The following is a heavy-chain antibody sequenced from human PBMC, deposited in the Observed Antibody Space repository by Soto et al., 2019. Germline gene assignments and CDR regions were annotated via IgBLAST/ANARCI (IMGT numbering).Heavy chain of an antibody. Sequence: QVQLQESGPGLVKPSGTLSLTCTVSGGSISGHYWIWIRQSPGKGLEWIGHIFYSGSTNYNPSLKSRVTLSADTSKNQFSLRLTSVTAADTAVYYCARVGSSGWSPDYWGQGILVTVSS. CDR3: ARVGSSGWSPDY. V-gene: IGHV4-59*11. J-gene: IGHJ4*02. CDR1: GGSISGHY. CDR2: IFYSGST. D-gene: IGHD6-19*01.